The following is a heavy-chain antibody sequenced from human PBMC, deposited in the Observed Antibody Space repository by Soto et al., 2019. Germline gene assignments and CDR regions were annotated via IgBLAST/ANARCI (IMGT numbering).Heavy chain of an antibody. CDR3: ARDLGVALATLTLDY. D-gene: IGHD2-15*01. V-gene: IGHV3-23*01. CDR1: GFTFSSYA. J-gene: IGHJ4*02. Sequence: HPGGSLRLSCAASGFTFSSYAMTWVRQAPGKGLEWVSGISGSGVSTYYADSVKGRFTISRDNSKNTLYLQMNSLRVDDTAVYYCARDLGVALATLTLDYWGQGTLVTVSS. CDR2: ISGSGVST.